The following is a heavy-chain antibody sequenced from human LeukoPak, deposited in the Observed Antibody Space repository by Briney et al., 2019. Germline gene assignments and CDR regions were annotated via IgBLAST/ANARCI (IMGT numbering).Heavy chain of an antibody. Sequence: PSETLSLTRAVSGGSFTGYYWSWIRQPPRKGLEWIGEITHSVSTNSNPSLNSRVTISVDTSKNQFSLKLSSVTAADAAVYYCARGGYCSSTSCQTDYWGQGTLVTVSS. CDR3: ARGGYCSSTSCQTDY. CDR1: GGSFTGYY. D-gene: IGHD2-2*01. CDR2: ITHSVST. J-gene: IGHJ4*02. V-gene: IGHV4-34*01.